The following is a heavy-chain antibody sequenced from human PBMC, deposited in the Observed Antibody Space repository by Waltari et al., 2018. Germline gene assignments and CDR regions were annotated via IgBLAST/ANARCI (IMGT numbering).Heavy chain of an antibody. V-gene: IGHV3-53*01. CDR3: ARGYCSGGSCNNNWFDH. J-gene: IGHJ5*02. Sequence: EVQVVESGGGLIQPGGSLRLSCAASGFTVSSNCMTWVRQAPGKGLEWVSLIYRGGSKYYADAVKGRFTISRDNSKNTLYLQMNSLRAEDTAVYYCARGYCSGGSCNNNWFDHWGQGTLVTVSS. CDR2: IYRGGSK. D-gene: IGHD2-15*01. CDR1: GFTVSSNC.